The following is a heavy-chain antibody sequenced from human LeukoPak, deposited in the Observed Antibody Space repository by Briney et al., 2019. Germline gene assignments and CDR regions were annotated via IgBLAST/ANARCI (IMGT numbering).Heavy chain of an antibody. CDR3: ARDGGDCSGGSCYQIDY. CDR2: IRYDGSNK. J-gene: IGHJ4*02. CDR1: GFTFSSYG. Sequence: GGSLRLSCAASGFTFSSYGMHWVRQAPGKGLEWVAFIRYDGSNKYYADSVKGRFTISRDNAKNSLYLQMNSLRAEDTAVYYCARDGGDCSGGSCYQIDYWGQGTLVTVSS. V-gene: IGHV3-30*02. D-gene: IGHD2-15*01.